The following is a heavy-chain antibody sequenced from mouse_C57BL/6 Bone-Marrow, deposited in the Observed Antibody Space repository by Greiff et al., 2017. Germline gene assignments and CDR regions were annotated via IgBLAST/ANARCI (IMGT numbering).Heavy chain of an antibody. CDR1: GFTFSSYT. J-gene: IGHJ2*01. Sequence: EVKLEESGGGLVKPGGSLKLSCAASGFTFSSYTMSWVRQTPEKRLEWVATISGGGGNTYYPDSVKGRFTISRDNAKNTLYLQMSSLRSEDTALYYCAREVYYYGSSYGYWGQGTTLTVSS. V-gene: IGHV5-9*01. D-gene: IGHD1-1*01. CDR3: AREVYYYGSSYGY. CDR2: ISGGGGNT.